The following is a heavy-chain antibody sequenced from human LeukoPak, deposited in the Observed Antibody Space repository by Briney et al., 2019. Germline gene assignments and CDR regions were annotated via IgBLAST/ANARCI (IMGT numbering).Heavy chain of an antibody. CDR3: ARHDRNTTSFDY. Sequence: PSETLSLTCAVSGGSFSGYYWSWIRQPPGKGLEWIGEINHSGSTNYNPSLKSRVTISVDTSKNQFSLKLSSVTAADTAVYYCARHDRNTTSFDYWGQGTLVTVFS. CDR1: GGSFSGYY. J-gene: IGHJ4*02. CDR2: INHSGST. D-gene: IGHD1-14*01. V-gene: IGHV4-34*01.